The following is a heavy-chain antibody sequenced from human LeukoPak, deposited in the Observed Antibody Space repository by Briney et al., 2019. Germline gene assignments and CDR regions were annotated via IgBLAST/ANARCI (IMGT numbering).Heavy chain of an antibody. CDR1: GGSFSGYN. J-gene: IGHJ4*02. CDR2: INHSGAT. Sequence: SETLSLTCAVYGGSFSGYNWNWIRQPPGKGLEWIGEINHSGATKYNPSLKSRLTIAVDTSKNQFSLKLKSVSAADTAVYYCARQTGSGLFTLPGGQGTLVTVSS. D-gene: IGHD3-10*01. CDR3: ARQTGSGLFTLP. V-gene: IGHV4-34*01.